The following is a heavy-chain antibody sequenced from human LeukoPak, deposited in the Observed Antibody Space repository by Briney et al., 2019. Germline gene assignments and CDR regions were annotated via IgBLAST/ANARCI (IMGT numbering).Heavy chain of an antibody. V-gene: IGHV4-4*02. Sequence: SGTLSLTCAVSGAXFSSTNCWTWVRQPPGKGLEWIGEIHDSGTTNYNPSLKSRVTISVDKSKRQFSLKLSSVTAADTAVYYCAIAIYDYVCAGGWGPGTLVTVSS. CDR3: AIAIYDYVCAGG. D-gene: IGHD3-16*01. J-gene: IGHJ4*02. CDR1: GAXFSSTNC. CDR2: IHDSGTT.